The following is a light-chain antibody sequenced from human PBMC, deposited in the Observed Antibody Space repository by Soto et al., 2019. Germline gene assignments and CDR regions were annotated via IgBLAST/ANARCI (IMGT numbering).Light chain of an antibody. CDR2: GAS. J-gene: IGKJ5*01. CDR1: QIVSSKF. CDR3: QQYNNWPST. V-gene: IGKV3-15*01. Sequence: VLTQSPGTLSLSPGERATLSCRASQIVSSKFLAWYQQKPGQAPRLLIYGASTRATGIPARFSGSGSGTEFTLTISSLQSEDFAVYYCQQYNNWPSTFGQGTRLEIK.